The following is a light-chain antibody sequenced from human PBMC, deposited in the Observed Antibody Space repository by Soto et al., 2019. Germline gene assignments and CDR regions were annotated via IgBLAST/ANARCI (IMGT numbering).Light chain of an antibody. CDR1: TGAVTSGHY. V-gene: IGLV7-46*01. CDR3: LLPYSGARV. CDR2: DTS. J-gene: IGLJ3*02. Sequence: QTVVTQEPSLTVSPGGTVTLTSGSRTGAVTSGHYPYWFQQKPGQAPRTLIYDTSNKHSWTPARFSGSLLGGKAALTLSGAQREDEAEYYCLLPYSGARVFGGGTKVTVL.